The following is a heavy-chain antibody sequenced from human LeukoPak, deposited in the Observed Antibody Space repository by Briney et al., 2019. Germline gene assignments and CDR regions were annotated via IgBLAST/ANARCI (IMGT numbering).Heavy chain of an antibody. CDR3: ARALAVVGTDYFDY. D-gene: IGHD6-19*01. V-gene: IGHV1-46*01. CDR2: INPSGGGT. Sequence: ASVKGSCKASGYTFITHYMHWVRQAPGQGLEWMGIINPSGGGTGYAQKFQGRVTMTRDTSTNTVHMELSSLRSEDTAVYYCARALAVVGTDYFDYWGQGTLVTVSS. J-gene: IGHJ4*02. CDR1: GYTFITHY.